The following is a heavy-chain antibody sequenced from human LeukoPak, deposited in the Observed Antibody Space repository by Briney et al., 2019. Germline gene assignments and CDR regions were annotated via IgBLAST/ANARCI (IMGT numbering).Heavy chain of an antibody. D-gene: IGHD1-26*01. Sequence: GWSMRLSCAASGFTFSTYAMSWVRKAPGKGVEWGSAISGSGGSTYYADSVKGRFTISRDNSKNTLYLQMNSLRAEDTAVYYCAKAPGSYGARRGAAWGQGTLVTVSS. V-gene: IGHV3-23*01. CDR1: GFTFSTYA. J-gene: IGHJ4*02. CDR2: ISGSGGST. CDR3: AKAPGSYGARRGAA.